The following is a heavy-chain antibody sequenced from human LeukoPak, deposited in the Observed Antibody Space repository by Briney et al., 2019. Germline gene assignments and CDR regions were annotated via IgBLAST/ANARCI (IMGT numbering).Heavy chain of an antibody. D-gene: IGHD4-17*01. CDR3: ARGYGDYDRNYYYYYGMDV. V-gene: IGHV1-69*13. CDR1: GGTFSSYA. CDR2: IIPIFGTA. Sequence: ASVKVSCKASGGTFSSYAISWVRQAPGQGLEWMGGIIPIFGTANYAQKFQGRVTITADESTSTAYMELSSLRSEDTAVYYCARGYGDYDRNYYYYYGMDVWDQGTTVTVSS. J-gene: IGHJ6*02.